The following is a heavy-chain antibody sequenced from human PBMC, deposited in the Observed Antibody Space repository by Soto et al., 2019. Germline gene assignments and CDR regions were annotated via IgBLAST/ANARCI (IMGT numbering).Heavy chain of an antibody. CDR1: GFIFSSFW. CDR3: AREGSLGLDV. CDR2: INGDGASL. D-gene: IGHD3-10*01. V-gene: IGHV3-74*03. J-gene: IGHJ6*02. Sequence: EVRLEEAGGGFVQPGGSLRVSCSGSGFIFSSFWMHWVRHGPGKGLEWVSRINGDGASLAYADSVKGRFSISRDNVKNTLHLQMNSLGADDTAVYFCAREGSLGLDVWGRGTTVTVSS.